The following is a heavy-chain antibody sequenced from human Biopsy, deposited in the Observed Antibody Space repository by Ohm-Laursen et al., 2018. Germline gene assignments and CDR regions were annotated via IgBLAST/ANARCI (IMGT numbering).Heavy chain of an antibody. CDR2: ISWDGRTR. V-gene: IGHV3-43D*04. Sequence: LRLSCAASGFTFDDYGMHWVRQAPGKGLEWVSLISWDGRTRYYADSVKGRFTISRDNSKNSLYLQMNSLRLEDTALYFCARAFRGQYFYYYYGMDVWGQGTTVTVSS. CDR3: ARAFRGQYFYYYYGMDV. D-gene: IGHD3-9*01. J-gene: IGHJ6*02. CDR1: GFTFDDYG.